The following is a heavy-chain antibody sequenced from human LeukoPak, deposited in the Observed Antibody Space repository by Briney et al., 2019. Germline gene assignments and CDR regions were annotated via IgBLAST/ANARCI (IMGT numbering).Heavy chain of an antibody. V-gene: IGHV4-61*02. D-gene: IGHD6-13*01. CDR1: GGSISSGSYY. CDR2: IYTSGST. CDR3: ASSGGAAAGKWGTHYYYYYMDV. J-gene: IGHJ6*03. Sequence: SQTLSLTCTVSGGSISSGSYYWSWIRQPAGKGLEWIGRIYTSGSTNYNPSLKSRVTISVDTSKNQFSLKLSSVTAADTAVYYCASSGGAAAGKWGTHYYYYYMDVWGKGTTVTVSS.